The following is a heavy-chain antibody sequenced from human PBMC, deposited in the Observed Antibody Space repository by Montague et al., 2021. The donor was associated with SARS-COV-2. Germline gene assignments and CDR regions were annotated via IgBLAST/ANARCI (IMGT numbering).Heavy chain of an antibody. CDR3: ASSYIPNKYYEVY. V-gene: IGHV3-23*01. CDR1: GFTFSTYP. D-gene: IGHD2/OR15-2a*01. CDR2: IGAGVSST. J-gene: IGHJ4*02. Sequence: SLRLSCAASGFTFSTYPMHWVRQAPGKGLEWVSSIGAGVSSTFYADSVKGRSTVSRDNSKNTLYLQMNSLRAEDTAVYYCASSYIPNKYYEVYWGQGTLVTVSS.